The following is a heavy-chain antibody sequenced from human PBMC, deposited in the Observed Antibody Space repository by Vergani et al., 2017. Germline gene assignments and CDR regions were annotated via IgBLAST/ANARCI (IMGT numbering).Heavy chain of an antibody. CDR2: INWNGGST. Sequence: VQLVESGGGVVQPGGSLRLSCAASGFTFSSYGMHWVRQAPGKGLEWVSGINWNGGSTGYADSVKGRFTISRDNAKNSLYLQMNSLRAEDTAVYYCAKDLRSMSAFGGEYFQHWGQGTLVTVSS. CDR3: AKDLRSMSAFGGEYFQH. V-gene: IGHV3-20*04. D-gene: IGHD5/OR15-5a*01. J-gene: IGHJ1*01. CDR1: GFTFSSYG.